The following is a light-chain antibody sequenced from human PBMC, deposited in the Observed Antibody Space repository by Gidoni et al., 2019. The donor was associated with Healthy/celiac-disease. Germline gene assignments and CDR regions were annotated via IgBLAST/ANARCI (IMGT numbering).Light chain of an antibody. CDR3: QQYNSYSRT. V-gene: IGKV1-5*03. J-gene: IGKJ1*01. CDR1: QSISSW. CDR2: QAS. Sequence: DIQMTQSPSTLSASVGDRVTITCRASQSISSWLAWYQQKPGKAPKLLIYQASSLESGVLSRFSGSGSGTEFTLTISSLQPDDFATYYCQQYNSYSRTFGQGTKVEIK.